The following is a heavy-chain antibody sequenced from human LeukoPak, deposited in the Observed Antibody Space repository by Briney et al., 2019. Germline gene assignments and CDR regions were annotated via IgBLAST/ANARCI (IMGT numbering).Heavy chain of an antibody. D-gene: IGHD3-9*01. Sequence: SGGSLRLSCAASGFTFSSYGMHWVRQAPGKGLEWVAVIWYDGSNKYYADSVKGRFTISRDNSKNTLYLQMNSLRAEDTAVYYCARGDILTGYYRGRVDYWGQGTLVTVSS. CDR3: ARGDILTGYYRGRVDY. V-gene: IGHV3-33*01. CDR1: GFTFSSYG. J-gene: IGHJ4*02. CDR2: IWYDGSNK.